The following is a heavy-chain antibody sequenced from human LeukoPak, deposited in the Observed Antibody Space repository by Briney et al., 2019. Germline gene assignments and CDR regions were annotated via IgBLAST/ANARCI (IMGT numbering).Heavy chain of an antibody. CDR1: GFTFSSYS. V-gene: IGHV3-48*01. Sequence: GGSLRLSCAASGFTFSSYSMNWVRQAPGKGLEWVSFISSSNTIYYADSVKGRFTISRDNSKNTPYLQMNSLRAEDTAVYYCAKDFGQLIPYYFDYWGQGTLVTVSS. CDR2: ISSSNTI. J-gene: IGHJ4*02. CDR3: AKDFGQLIPYYFDY. D-gene: IGHD2-2*01.